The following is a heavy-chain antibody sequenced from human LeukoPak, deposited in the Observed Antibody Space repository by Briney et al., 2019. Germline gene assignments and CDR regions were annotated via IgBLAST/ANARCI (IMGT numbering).Heavy chain of an antibody. CDR3: ARDLGYDSSGYHY. CDR1: GGSISGYY. J-gene: IGHJ4*02. CDR2: IYTSGST. D-gene: IGHD3-22*01. V-gene: IGHV4-4*07. Sequence: PSETLSLTCTVSGGSISGYYWSWIRQPAGKGLEWIGRIYTSGSTNYNPSLKSRVTMSIDTSKKQFSLKLSSVTAADTAVYYCARDLGYDSSGYHYWGQGTLVTVSS.